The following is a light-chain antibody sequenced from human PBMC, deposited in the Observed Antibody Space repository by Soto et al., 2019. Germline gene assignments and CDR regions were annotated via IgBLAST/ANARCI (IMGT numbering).Light chain of an antibody. J-gene: IGLJ3*02. V-gene: IGLV1-40*01. CDR2: TNS. CDR1: GSNIGAGYD. CDR3: QSYDSSLSGWV. Sequence: QSVLTQPPSVSGAPGQRVTISCSGSGSNIGAGYDVHWYQHLPGTAPKLLIYTNSRRPSGVPDRFSGSKSGTSASLAITGLQSEDEVDYYCQSYDSSLSGWVFGGGTKVTVL.